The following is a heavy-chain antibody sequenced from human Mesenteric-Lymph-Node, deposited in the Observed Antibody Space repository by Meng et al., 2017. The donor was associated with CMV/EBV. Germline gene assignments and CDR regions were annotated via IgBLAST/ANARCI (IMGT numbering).Heavy chain of an antibody. CDR3: ARHPGSYYVDWFDP. CDR2: VNWNGEQT. V-gene: IGHV3-20*04. CDR1: GFTFDDYA. Sequence: GGSLRLSCAASGFTFDDYAMSWVRQAPGKGPEWISGVNWNGEQTGYADSVKGRFFISRDNARNSLSLQMNSLRVDDTALYYCARHPGSYYVDWFDPWGQGTLVTVSP. J-gene: IGHJ5*02. D-gene: IGHD1-26*01.